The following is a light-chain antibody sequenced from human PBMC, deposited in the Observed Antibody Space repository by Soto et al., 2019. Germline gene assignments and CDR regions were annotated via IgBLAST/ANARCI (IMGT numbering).Light chain of an antibody. V-gene: IGLV1-36*01. Sequence: QSVLTQPPSVSGAPRQRVTISCSGSSSNIGNKPVNWYQQLPGQAPKLLIYYDDLKPSGVSDRFSGSKSGTSASLTISGLQSADEAHYYCATWDDSLNTEHFGGGTKLTVL. J-gene: IGLJ2*01. CDR3: ATWDDSLNTEH. CDR1: SSNIGNKP. CDR2: YDD.